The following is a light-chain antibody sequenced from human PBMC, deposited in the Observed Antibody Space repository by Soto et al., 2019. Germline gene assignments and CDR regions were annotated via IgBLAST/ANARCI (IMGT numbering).Light chain of an antibody. CDR2: AVS. CDR3: CSSAGGYTRV. J-gene: IGLJ3*02. V-gene: IGLV2-11*01. Sequence: QSALTQPRSVSGSPGQSVTISCTGTSSDVGAYNYVSWYQHHPGKAPKFLIYAVSARPSGVPDRFSGSKSGNTASLTISGLQAEDEADYYCCSSAGGYTRVFGGGTKVTVL. CDR1: SSDVGAYNY.